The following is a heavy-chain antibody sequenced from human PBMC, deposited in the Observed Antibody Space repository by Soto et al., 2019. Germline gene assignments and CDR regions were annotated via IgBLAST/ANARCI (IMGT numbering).Heavy chain of an antibody. CDR3: AREVTYYYDSSGHHPNDY. CDR1: GFTFSSYA. D-gene: IGHD3-22*01. J-gene: IGHJ4*02. V-gene: IGHV3-30-3*01. CDR2: ISYDGSNK. Sequence: QVQLVESGGGVVQPGRSLRLSCAASGFTFSSYAMHWVRQAPGKGLEWVAVISYDGSNKYYADSVKGRFTISRDNSKNTLYLQMNSLRAEDTAVYYCAREVTYYYDSSGHHPNDYWGQVTLVTVSS.